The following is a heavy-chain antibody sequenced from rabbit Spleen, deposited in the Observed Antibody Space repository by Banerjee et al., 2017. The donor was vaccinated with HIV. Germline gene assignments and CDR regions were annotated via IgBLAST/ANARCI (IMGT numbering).Heavy chain of an antibody. D-gene: IGHD4-1*01. V-gene: IGHV1S40*01. CDR3: ARDGSGWGANFNL. Sequence: QSLEESGGGLVKPGASLTLTCKASGFSFNSGYDMCWVRQAPGKGLEWIACIYAGSSGNTYSATWAKGRFTISKTSSTTVTLQMTSLTAADTATYFCARDGSGWGANFNLWGPGTLVTVS. CDR2: IYAGSSGNT. J-gene: IGHJ4*01. CDR1: GFSFNSGYD.